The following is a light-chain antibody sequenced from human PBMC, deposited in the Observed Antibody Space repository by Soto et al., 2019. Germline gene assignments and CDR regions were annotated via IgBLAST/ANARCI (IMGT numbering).Light chain of an antibody. V-gene: IGLV1-44*01. CDR1: SSNIESNT. CDR2: SNN. CDR3: AAWDASLNGYV. J-gene: IGLJ1*01. Sequence: QSVLTQPPSASGTPGQRVTISCSGSSSNIESNTVNWYQQLPGTAPKLLIYSNNQRPSRVPDRFSGSKSGTSASLAICGLQSEDEADYYCAAWDASLNGYVFGTGTKVTDL.